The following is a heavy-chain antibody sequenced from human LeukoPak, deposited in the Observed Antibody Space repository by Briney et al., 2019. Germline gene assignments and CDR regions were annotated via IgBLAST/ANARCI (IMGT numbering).Heavy chain of an antibody. J-gene: IGHJ5*02. D-gene: IGHD3-10*01. Sequence: ASVKVSCKASGYTFTNYGIAWVRQAPGQGLEWMGWISAFNGNTNYAQQLQGRVTMTTDTSTSTAYMEVRSLRSDDTAVYYCARADSMVRGVMGFDPWGQGTLVTVSS. CDR3: ARADSMVRGVMGFDP. CDR2: ISAFNGNT. CDR1: GYTFTNYG. V-gene: IGHV1-18*01.